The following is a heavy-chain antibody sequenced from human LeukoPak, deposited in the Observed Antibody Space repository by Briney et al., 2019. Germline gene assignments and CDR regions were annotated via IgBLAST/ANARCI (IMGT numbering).Heavy chain of an antibody. Sequence: PGGSLRLSCAASGFTFSTYSMNWVRQAPGKGLEWVSSISSSSSYIYYADSVKGRFTISRDNAKNSLYLQMNSLRAEDTAVYYCARELYYYDSSGYTYYYYYYMDVWGKGTTVTVSS. J-gene: IGHJ6*03. CDR1: GFTFSTYS. CDR3: ARELYYYDSSGYTYYYYYYMDV. CDR2: ISSSSSYI. V-gene: IGHV3-21*01. D-gene: IGHD3-22*01.